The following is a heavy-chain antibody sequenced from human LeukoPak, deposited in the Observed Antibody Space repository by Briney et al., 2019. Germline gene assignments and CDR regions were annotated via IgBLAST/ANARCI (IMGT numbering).Heavy chain of an antibody. CDR2: IYYTGNT. Sequence: SETLSLTCTVSGASITSYYWSWIRQPPGKGLEWIGYIYYTGNTNYNPSLKSRVTMSVDTSKNQFSLKLSSVIAADTAVYYCARDLIVPVGLTGSGTYSTDYWGQGTLVTVSS. D-gene: IGHD3-10*01. V-gene: IGHV4-59*12. CDR3: ARDLIVPVGLTGSGTYSTDY. CDR1: GASITSYY. J-gene: IGHJ4*02.